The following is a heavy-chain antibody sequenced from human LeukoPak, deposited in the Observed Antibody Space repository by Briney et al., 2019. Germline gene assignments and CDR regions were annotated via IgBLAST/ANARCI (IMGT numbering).Heavy chain of an antibody. J-gene: IGHJ6*02. D-gene: IGHD3-3*01. CDR3: AGAATSYYDFWSGYYIGGYYGMDV. CDR2: INSDGSST. V-gene: IGHV3-74*01. CDR1: GFTFSSYW. Sequence: GGSLRLSCAASGFTFSSYWMHWVRQAPGKGLVWVSRINSDGSSTSYADSVKGRFTISRDNAKNTLYLQMNSLRAEDTAVYYCAGAATSYYDFWSGYYIGGYYGMDVWGQGTTVTVSS.